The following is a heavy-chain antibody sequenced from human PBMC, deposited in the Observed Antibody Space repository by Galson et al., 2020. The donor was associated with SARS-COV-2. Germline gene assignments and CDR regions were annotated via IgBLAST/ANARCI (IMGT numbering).Heavy chain of an antibody. J-gene: IGHJ4*02. V-gene: IGHV3-48*01. CDR1: GFLFSDYD. Sequence: GGSLRLSCAASGFLFSDYDMNWVRQAPGKGLEWVSFITKSSSTIYYADSVRGRFTISRDNAKSSLYLQMNGLRAEDTAVYYCVRDRHGGAFDVRGQGTLVTVSS. D-gene: IGHD2-15*01. CDR2: ITKSSSTI. CDR3: VRDRHGGAFDV.